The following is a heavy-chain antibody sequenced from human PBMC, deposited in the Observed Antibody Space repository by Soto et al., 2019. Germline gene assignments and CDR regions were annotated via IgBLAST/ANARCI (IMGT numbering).Heavy chain of an antibody. CDR1: GFTFSGHH. CDR3: SRDLGS. V-gene: IGHV3-72*01. CDR2: TRNKANSYTT. J-gene: IGHJ5*02. Sequence: EVHLVESGGGLVQPGGSLRLSCAASGFTFSGHHMDWVRQAPGKGLEWVGRTRNKANSYTTEYAASVKGRFTISRDDSKNSLYLQMNSLKTEDTAVYYCSRDLGSWGQGTLVTVSS.